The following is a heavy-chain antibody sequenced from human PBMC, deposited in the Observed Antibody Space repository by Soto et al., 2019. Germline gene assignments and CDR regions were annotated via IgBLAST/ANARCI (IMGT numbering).Heavy chain of an antibody. CDR1: GFTFSSYG. CDR2: ISYDGSNT. V-gene: IGHV3-30*18. Sequence: QVQLVESGGGVVQPGRSLRLSCVASGFTFSSYGMHWVRQAPGKGLEWVAIISYDGSNTYYADSVKGRFTISRDNSKNTMYLQMNSLRAEDTCVYYWAEEGGLSGSYDISSSYYFDYWGQGTLVTVSS. CDR3: AEEGGLSGSYDISSSYYFDY. D-gene: IGHD1-26*01. J-gene: IGHJ4*02.